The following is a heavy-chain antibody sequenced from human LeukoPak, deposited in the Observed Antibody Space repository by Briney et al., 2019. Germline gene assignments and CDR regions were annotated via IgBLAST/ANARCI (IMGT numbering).Heavy chain of an antibody. CDR3: ARFNVVRGGYYFDY. V-gene: IGHV4-34*01. CDR1: GGSFSGYY. J-gene: IGHJ4*02. Sequence: SETLSLTCAVYGGSFSGYYWSWLRQPPGKGLEWIGEINHSGSTNYNPSLKSRVTISVDTSKNQFSLKLSSVTAADTAVYYCARFNVVRGGYYFDYWGQGTLVTVSS. D-gene: IGHD3-10*01. CDR2: INHSGST.